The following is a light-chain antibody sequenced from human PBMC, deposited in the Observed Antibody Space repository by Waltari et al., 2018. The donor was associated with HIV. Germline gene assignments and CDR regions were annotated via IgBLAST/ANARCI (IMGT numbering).Light chain of an antibody. J-gene: IGLJ1*01. V-gene: IGLV1-44*01. Sequence: QSVLTQPPSASGIPGQRVTLSCSGSSSTIRRTTVNWYQQVPGTAPKLLIYSTNQRPSGVPDRFSGSKSGTSASLAISGLQSEDEADYYCAAWDDSLRGYVFGAGTKVTGL. CDR2: STN. CDR3: AAWDDSLRGYV. CDR1: SSTIRRTT.